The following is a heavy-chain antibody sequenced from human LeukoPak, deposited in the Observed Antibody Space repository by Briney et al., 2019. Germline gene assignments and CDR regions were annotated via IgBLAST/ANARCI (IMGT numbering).Heavy chain of an antibody. V-gene: IGHV1-46*01. D-gene: IGHD3-9*01. CDR1: GYTFTSYY. J-gene: IGHJ4*02. Sequence: ASVKVSCKASGYTFTSYYMHWVRQAPGQGLEWMGIINPSGGSTSYAQKLQGRVTMTTDTSTSTAYMELRSLRSDDTAVYYCARVNDILTGYSRYYFDYWGQGTLVTVSS. CDR2: INPSGGST. CDR3: ARVNDILTGYSRYYFDY.